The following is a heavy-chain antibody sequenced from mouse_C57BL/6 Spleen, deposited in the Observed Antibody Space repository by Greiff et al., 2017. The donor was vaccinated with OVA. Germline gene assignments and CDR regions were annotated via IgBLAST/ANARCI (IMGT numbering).Heavy chain of an antibody. D-gene: IGHD1-1*01. J-gene: IGHJ3*01. CDR2: ISYDGSN. V-gene: IGHV3-6*01. Sequence: EVQLKESGPGLVKPSQSLSLTCSVTGYSITSGYYWNWIRQFPGNKLEWMGYISYDGSNNYNPSLKNRISITRDTSKNQFFLKLNSVTTEDTSTYYCAREGYGSSPWFAYWGQGTLVTVSP. CDR3: AREGYGSSPWFAY. CDR1: GYSITSGYY.